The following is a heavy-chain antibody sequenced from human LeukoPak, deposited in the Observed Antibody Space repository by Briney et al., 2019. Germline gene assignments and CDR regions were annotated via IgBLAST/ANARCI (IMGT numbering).Heavy chain of an antibody. Sequence: SETLSLTCTVSGGSISNDDYYWSWVRQPPRKVLEWIAYIYHSGGAYYNPSLESRLTILIDTSKNQFSLKVNSVTAADTAVYYCARVGMELGAFDIWGQGTTVTISS. CDR1: GGSISNDDYY. CDR3: ARVGMELGAFDI. V-gene: IGHV4-30-4*01. CDR2: IYHSGGA. J-gene: IGHJ3*02. D-gene: IGHD3-10*01.